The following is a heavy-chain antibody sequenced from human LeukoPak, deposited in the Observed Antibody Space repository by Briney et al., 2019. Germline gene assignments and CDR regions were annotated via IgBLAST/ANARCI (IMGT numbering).Heavy chain of an antibody. D-gene: IGHD1-26*01. CDR1: GITLSNYG. J-gene: IGHJ4*02. CDR2: ISGSGGGT. V-gene: IGHV3-23*01. Sequence: GGSLRLSCAVSGITLSNYGMSWVRQAPGKGLEWVAGISGSGGGTNYADSVKGRFTISRDNSKNTLYLQMNSLRAEDTAVYYCAKPGIVGATIGHDFDYWGQGTLVTVSS. CDR3: AKPGIVGATIGHDFDY.